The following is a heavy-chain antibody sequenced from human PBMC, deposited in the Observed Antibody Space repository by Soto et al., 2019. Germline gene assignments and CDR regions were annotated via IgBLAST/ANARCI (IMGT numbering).Heavy chain of an antibody. CDR1: GFSLSTSGVG. CDR2: IYWDDDK. D-gene: IGHD4-17*01. CDR3: AHSRVRDYDSYNWFDP. J-gene: IGHJ5*02. Sequence: QITLKESGPTLVKPTQTLTLTCTFSGFSLSTSGVGVGWIRQPPGKALEWLALIYWDDDKRYSPSLKSRLTITKDTSKSQVVLTMTNMDPVDTATYYCAHSRVRDYDSYNWFDPWGQGTLVTVSS. V-gene: IGHV2-5*02.